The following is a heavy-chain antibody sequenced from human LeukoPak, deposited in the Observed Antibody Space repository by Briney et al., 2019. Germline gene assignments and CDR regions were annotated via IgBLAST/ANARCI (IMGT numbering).Heavy chain of an antibody. CDR2: INHSGST. CDR3: ARIMITFGGVPPAGYFDY. Sequence: SETLSLTCAVYGGSFSGYYWSWIRQPPGKGLEWIGEINHSGSTNYNPSLKSRVTISVDRSKNQFSLKLSSVTAADTAVYYCARIMITFGGVPPAGYFDYWGQGTLVTVSS. V-gene: IGHV4-34*01. CDR1: GGSFSGYY. J-gene: IGHJ4*02. D-gene: IGHD3-16*01.